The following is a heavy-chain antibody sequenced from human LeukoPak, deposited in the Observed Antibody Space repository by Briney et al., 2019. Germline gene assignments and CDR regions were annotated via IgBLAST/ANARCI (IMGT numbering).Heavy chain of an antibody. D-gene: IGHD2-2*01. CDR3: ARADCSSSTCYLRRSWFDP. J-gene: IGHJ5*02. CDR1: GFTLSNYD. Sequence: GGSLRLSCAASGFTLSNYDMNWVRQAPGKGLEWVSSISTSSRYIYYKDSVRGRFTISRDDAKNSLYLEMNSLRAEDAAVYYCARADCSSSTCYLRRSWFDPWGQGTLVTVSS. CDR2: ISTSSRYI. V-gene: IGHV3-21*01.